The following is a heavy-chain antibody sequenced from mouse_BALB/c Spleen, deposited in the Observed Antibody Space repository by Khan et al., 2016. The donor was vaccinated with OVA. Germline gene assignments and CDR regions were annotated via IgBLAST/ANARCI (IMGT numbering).Heavy chain of an antibody. Sequence: EVQLLESGGDLVKPGGSLKLSCAASGFTFSTYGMSWVRQTPDKRLEWVATISSGGDYTYYPDSVKGRYTISRDNAKNTLYLQMSSLKSEETAMYYCARHNYGWFAYWGQGTLVTVSA. J-gene: IGHJ3*01. V-gene: IGHV5-6*01. CDR3: ARHNYGWFAY. CDR1: GFTFSTYG. CDR2: ISSGGDYT. D-gene: IGHD1-1*01.